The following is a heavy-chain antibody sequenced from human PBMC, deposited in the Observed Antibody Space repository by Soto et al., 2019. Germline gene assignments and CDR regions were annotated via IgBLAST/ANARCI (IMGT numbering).Heavy chain of an antibody. CDR2: IYPDDSDT. CDR3: AKQYSGYDYYFDS. D-gene: IGHD5-12*01. J-gene: IGHJ4*02. Sequence: RGESLKISCKASGYSFSTYWIAWVRQMPGKGLEWTGIIYPDDSDTRYSPSFLGQVTISADKSISTAYLQWSSLKASDTAIYYCAKQYSGYDYYFDSWGQGALVTVSS. V-gene: IGHV5-51*01. CDR1: GYSFSTYW.